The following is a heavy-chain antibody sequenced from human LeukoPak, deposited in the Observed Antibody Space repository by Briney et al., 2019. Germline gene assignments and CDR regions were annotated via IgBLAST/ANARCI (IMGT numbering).Heavy chain of an antibody. CDR3: ARVVRGVTGSYNWFDP. Sequence: GGSLRLSCAASGFTFSSYALHWVRQAPGKGLEWVAVISYDGRNKYYADSVKGRFTISKDNSKNTLYLQMNSLRAEDTAVYYCARVVRGVTGSYNWFDPWGQGTLVTVSS. CDR1: GFTFSSYA. CDR2: ISYDGRNK. V-gene: IGHV3-30*04. J-gene: IGHJ5*02. D-gene: IGHD3-10*01.